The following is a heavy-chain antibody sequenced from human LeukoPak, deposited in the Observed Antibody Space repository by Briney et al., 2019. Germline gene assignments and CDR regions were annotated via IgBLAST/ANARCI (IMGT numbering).Heavy chain of an antibody. CDR1: GGSFSGYY. Sequence: KASETLSLTCAVYGGSFSGYYWSWIRQPPGKGLEWIGEINHSGSTNYNPSLKNRVTISVDTSKNQFSLKLSSVTATDTAVYYCARGPGYSSGWYRYWGQGTLVTVSS. CDR3: ARGPGYSSGWYRY. J-gene: IGHJ4*02. V-gene: IGHV4-34*01. D-gene: IGHD6-19*01. CDR2: INHSGST.